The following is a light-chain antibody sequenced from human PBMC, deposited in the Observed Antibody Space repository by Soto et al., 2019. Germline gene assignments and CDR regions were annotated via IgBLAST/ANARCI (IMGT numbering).Light chain of an antibody. V-gene: IGLV2-23*02. CDR1: SSDIGSYNL. J-gene: IGLJ3*02. CDR2: EVS. CDR3: CSYAGSGKVV. Sequence: QSALTQPASVSGSLGQSISISCTGTSSDIGSYNLVSWYQQYPGKAPKLMILEVSDRPSGVSNRFSGSKSGDTASLTISGLQAEDEADYYCCSYAGSGKVVFGGGTKLTVL.